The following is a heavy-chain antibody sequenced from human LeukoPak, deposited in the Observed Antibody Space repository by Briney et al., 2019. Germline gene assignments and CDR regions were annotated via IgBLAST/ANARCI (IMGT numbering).Heavy chain of an antibody. CDR2: IFSDGKI. J-gene: IGHJ6*03. CDR3: ARGPGVFGRIWYMDV. CDR1: GDSTIYNY. V-gene: IGHV4-4*07. D-gene: IGHD3-3*01. Sequence: SESLSLTCSVSGDSTIYNYWSWIRQPAGKGLEWIGRIFSDGKINYSPSLESRVTMSVDNAKNQFSLRLSSVTAADTAVYYCARGPGVFGRIWYMDVWGQGTTVSVSS.